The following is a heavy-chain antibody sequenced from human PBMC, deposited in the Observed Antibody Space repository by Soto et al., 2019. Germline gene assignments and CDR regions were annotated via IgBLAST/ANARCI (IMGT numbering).Heavy chain of an antibody. V-gene: IGHV1-69*13. CDR3: ARDRSLNFWTGYGMDV. CDR1: GEDFSDYA. CDR2: IIPVFGTP. Sequence: SVKVSCKASGEDFSDYAVSWVRQAPGQGLEWMGGIIPVFGTPNIAQKFQGRVIITADESTNIASLELRSLRSEDTAVYFCARDRSLNFWTGYGMDVWGQGTTVTVSS. D-gene: IGHD3-9*01. J-gene: IGHJ6*02.